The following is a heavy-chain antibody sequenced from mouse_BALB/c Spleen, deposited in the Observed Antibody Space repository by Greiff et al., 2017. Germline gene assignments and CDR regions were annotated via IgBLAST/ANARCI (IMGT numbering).Heavy chain of an antibody. CDR2: IDPSDSYT. Sequence: VQLQQPGAELVKPGASVKLSCKASGYTFTSYWMHWVKQRPGQGLEWIGEIDPSDSYTNYNQKFKGKATLTVDKSSSTAYMQLSSLTSEDSAVYYCARWGNQGDYWGQGTTLTVSS. D-gene: IGHD2-1*01. V-gene: IGHV1-69*02. CDR1: GYTFTSYW. CDR3: ARWGNQGDY. J-gene: IGHJ2*01.